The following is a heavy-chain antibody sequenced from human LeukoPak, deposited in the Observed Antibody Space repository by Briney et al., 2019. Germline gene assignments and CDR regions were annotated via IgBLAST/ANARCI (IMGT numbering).Heavy chain of an antibody. CDR2: IYPGDSDT. J-gene: IGHJ3*02. D-gene: IGHD3-22*01. CDR3: AQVVDDAFDI. CDR1: GYSFPNYW. V-gene: IGHV5-51*01. Sequence: GESLKISCKASGYSFPNYWIGWVRQMPGKGLEWMGIIYPGDSDTRYSPSFQGQVTISADKSISTAYLQWSSLKASDTAMYYCAQVVDDAFDIWGQGTMVTVSS.